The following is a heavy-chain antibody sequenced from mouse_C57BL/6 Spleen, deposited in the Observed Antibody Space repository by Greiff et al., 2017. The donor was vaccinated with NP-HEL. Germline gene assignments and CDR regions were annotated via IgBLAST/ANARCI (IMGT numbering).Heavy chain of an antibody. Sequence: DVQLVESGEGLVKPGGSLKLSCAASGFTFSSYAMSWVRQTPEKRLEWVAYISSGGDYIYYADTVKGRFTISRDNARNTLYLQMSSLKSEDTAMYYCTRDRDYYGSSPFAYWGQGTLVTVSA. D-gene: IGHD1-1*01. J-gene: IGHJ3*01. CDR1: GFTFSSYA. CDR2: ISSGGDYI. CDR3: TRDRDYYGSSPFAY. V-gene: IGHV5-9-1*02.